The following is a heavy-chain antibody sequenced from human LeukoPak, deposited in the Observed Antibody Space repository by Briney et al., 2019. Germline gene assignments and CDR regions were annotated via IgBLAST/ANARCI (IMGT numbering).Heavy chain of an antibody. CDR2: IIPIFGTA. D-gene: IGHD2-2*01. V-gene: IGHV1-69*13. CDR3: AREAGYCSSTSCYWPNYYYGMDV. CDR1: GGTFSSYA. J-gene: IGHJ6*02. Sequence: ASVKVSCKASGGTFSSYAISWVRQAPGRGLEWMGGIIPIFGTANYAQKFQGRVTITADESTSTAYMELSSLRSEDTAVYYCAREAGYCSSTSCYWPNYYYGMDVWGQGTTVTVSS.